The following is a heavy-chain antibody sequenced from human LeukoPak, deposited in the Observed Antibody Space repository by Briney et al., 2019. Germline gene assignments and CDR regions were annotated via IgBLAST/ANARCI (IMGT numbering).Heavy chain of an antibody. J-gene: IGHJ6*02. CDR2: VNREGSDK. D-gene: IGHD3-16*01. V-gene: IGHV3-7*01. CDR1: GFTFSSHC. Sequence: GGSLRLSCAASGFTFSSHCMNWARQAPGKGLEWVANVNREGSDKNYVDSVKGRFTISRDNAKNSLYLQMNSLRVEDTAVYYCARDGVPGGRDVWGQGTTVTVS. CDR3: ARDGVPGGRDV.